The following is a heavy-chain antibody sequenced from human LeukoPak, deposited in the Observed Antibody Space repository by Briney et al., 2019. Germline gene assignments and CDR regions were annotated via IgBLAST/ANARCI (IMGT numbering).Heavy chain of an antibody. D-gene: IGHD5-12*01. J-gene: IGHJ6*03. CDR1: GFTFGDYA. Sequence: GGSLRLSCTASGFTFGDYAMSWVRQAPGKGLEWVGFIRSKAYGGTTEYAASVKGRFTISRDDSKSIAYLQMNSLKTEDTAVYYCTRVGSGYDYYYYYYMDVWGKGTTVTISS. CDR2: IRSKAYGGTT. CDR3: TRVGSGYDYYYYYYMDV. V-gene: IGHV3-49*04.